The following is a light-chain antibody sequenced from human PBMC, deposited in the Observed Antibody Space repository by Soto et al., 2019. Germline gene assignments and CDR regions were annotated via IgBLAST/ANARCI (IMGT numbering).Light chain of an antibody. CDR2: GAS. CDR1: QSVSND. J-gene: IGKJ4*01. CDR3: HHYNNMPLT. V-gene: IGKV3-15*01. Sequence: EIMMTQSPATLSVSPGGRATLSCRASQSVSNDLAWYQQRPGQAPRLIIYGASSSATGVPARFTGSGSGTDFTLTISSLQSEDFAAYYCHHYNNMPLTFGGGTKVEIK.